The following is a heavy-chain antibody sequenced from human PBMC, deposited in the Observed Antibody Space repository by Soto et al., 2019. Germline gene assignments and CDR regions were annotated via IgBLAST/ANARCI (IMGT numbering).Heavy chain of an antibody. J-gene: IGHJ6*03. CDR2: IWYDGSNK. V-gene: IGHV3-33*01. Sequence: GGSLRLSCAASGFTFSSYGMHWVRQAPGKGLEWVAVIWYDGSNKYYADSVKGRFTISRDNSKNTLYLQMNSLRAEDTAVYYCARGRAAAGVNYYYYMDVWGKGTTVTVSS. CDR3: ARGRAAAGVNYYYYMDV. CDR1: GFTFSSYG. D-gene: IGHD6-13*01.